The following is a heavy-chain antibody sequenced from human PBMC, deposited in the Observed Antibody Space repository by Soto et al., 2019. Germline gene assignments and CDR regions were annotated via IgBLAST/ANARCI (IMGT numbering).Heavy chain of an antibody. CDR1: SGSFSGYY. Sequence: SETLSLRCSIYSGSFSGYYWSWIRQPPGKGLEWIGEISQSGNTNYSPSLKSRVSISIDTSKKQFSLNLASVSAADTAVYYCARAPKVSGSSQTRPDFWGQGTLV. V-gene: IGHV4-34*01. J-gene: IGHJ4*01. CDR2: ISQSGNT. CDR3: ARAPKVSGSSQTRPDF. D-gene: IGHD6-6*01.